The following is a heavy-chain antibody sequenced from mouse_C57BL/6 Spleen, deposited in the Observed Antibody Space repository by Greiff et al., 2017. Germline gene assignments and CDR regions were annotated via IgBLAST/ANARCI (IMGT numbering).Heavy chain of an antibody. J-gene: IGHJ1*03. CDR2: IYYSGTI. CDR3: ARDSDYYGNSARYFDV. D-gene: IGHD1-1*01. V-gene: IGHV3-5*01. Sequence: DVKLQESGPGLVKPSQTVFLTCTVTGISITTGNYRWSWIRQFPGNKLVWIGYIYYSGTITYNPSLTSRTTITRDSPTNQFFLEMNSLTAEDTATYCCARDSDYYGNSARYFDVWGTGTTVTVSS. CDR1: GISITTGNYR.